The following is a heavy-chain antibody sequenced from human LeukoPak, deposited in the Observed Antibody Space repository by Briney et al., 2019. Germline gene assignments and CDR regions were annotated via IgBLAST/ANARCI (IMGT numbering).Heavy chain of an antibody. J-gene: IGHJ4*02. CDR2: LYAGGES. D-gene: IGHD3-10*01. V-gene: IGHV3-53*01. CDR1: GFAVKSSY. CDR3: ARDSAGNQYSSGNFDL. Sequence: GGSLRLSCAASGFAVKSSYMNWVRQAPGKGLEWDSVLYAGGESYYADSVLGRFTISRDNSNNTVFLEMNSLTADDTAVYFCARDSAGNQYSSGNFDLWGQGTLVTVSS.